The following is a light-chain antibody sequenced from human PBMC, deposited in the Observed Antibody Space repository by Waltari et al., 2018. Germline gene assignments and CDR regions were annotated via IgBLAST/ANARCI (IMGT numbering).Light chain of an antibody. V-gene: IGLV1-47*01. CDR1: SPNIGSTY. CDR2: RSN. CDR3: AAWDDRLSGWV. J-gene: IGLJ3*02. Sequence: QSVLTQPPSVSGTPGQRVTIPCSGRSPNIGSTYVPWYQQFPGTAPQVRISRSNQRPSGVPDRFSGSKSGTSASLAISGLRSEDEGDYYCAAWDDRLSGWVFGGGTKLTVL.